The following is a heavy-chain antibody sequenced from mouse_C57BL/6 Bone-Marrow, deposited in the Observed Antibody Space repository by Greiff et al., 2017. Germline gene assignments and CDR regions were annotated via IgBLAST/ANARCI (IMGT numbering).Heavy chain of an antibody. Sequence: QVQLQQSGAELVKPGASVKLSCKASGYTFTSYWMQWVKQRPGQGLEWIGEIDPSDSYTNYNQKFKGKATLTVDTSSSTAYMQLSSLTSEDSAVYYCARNWDDYWGQGTTLTVPS. V-gene: IGHV1-50*01. CDR2: IDPSDSYT. CDR3: ARNWDDY. CDR1: GYTFTSYW. J-gene: IGHJ2*01. D-gene: IGHD4-1*01.